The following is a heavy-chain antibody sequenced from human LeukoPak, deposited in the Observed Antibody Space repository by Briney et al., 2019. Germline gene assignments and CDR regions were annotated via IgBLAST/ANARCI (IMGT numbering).Heavy chain of an antibody. J-gene: IGHJ4*02. CDR1: GGSISTYY. V-gene: IGHV4-59*01. CDR2: IYYSGNT. CDR3: ARTSITMVRGVIINRLFDY. Sequence: SETLSLTCTVSGGSISTYYWSWIRQPPGKGLEWIGYIYYSGNTNYNPSLKSRVTISVDTSKNQCSLKLSSVTAADTAVYYCARTSITMVRGVIINRLFDYWGQGTLVTVSS. D-gene: IGHD3-10*01.